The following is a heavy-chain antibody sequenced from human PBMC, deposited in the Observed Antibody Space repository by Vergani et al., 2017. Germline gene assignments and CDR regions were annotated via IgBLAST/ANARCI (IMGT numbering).Heavy chain of an antibody. CDR3: ARQLGIDYYYYMDV. J-gene: IGHJ6*03. V-gene: IGHV3-23*04. Sequence: VQLVESGGGVVQPGRSLRLSCAASGFTFSSYAMSWVRQAPGKGLEWVSAISGSGGSTYYADSVKGRFTISRDNAKNSLYLQMNSLRAEDTAVYYCARQLGIDYYYYMDVWGKGTTVTVSS. CDR1: GFTFSSYA. CDR2: ISGSGGST. D-gene: IGHD3-16*01.